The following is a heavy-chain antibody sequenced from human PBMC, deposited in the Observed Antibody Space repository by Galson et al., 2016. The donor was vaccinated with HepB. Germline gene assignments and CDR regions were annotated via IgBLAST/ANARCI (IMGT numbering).Heavy chain of an antibody. CDR2: ISHTGTR. V-gene: IGHV3-48*03. CDR3: AREDFGSRIDY. D-gene: IGHD3-10*01. Sequence: SLRLSCAASGFTFSSYEMNWVRQAPGKGLEWTSYISHTGTRYYADSVKGRFTISRDNAKSSLYLQMNGLRAEDTAVYYCAREDFGSRIDYWGQGTLVTVSS. J-gene: IGHJ4*02. CDR1: GFTFSSYE.